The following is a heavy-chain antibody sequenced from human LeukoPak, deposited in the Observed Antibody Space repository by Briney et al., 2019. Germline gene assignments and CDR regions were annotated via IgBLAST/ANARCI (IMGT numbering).Heavy chain of an antibody. V-gene: IGHV4-31*03. Sequence: SETLSLTCTVSGGSISSSSYYWGWIRQHPGKGLEWIGYIYYSGSTYYNPSLKSRVTISVDTSKNQFSLKLSSVTAADTAVYYCARVGYCSGGSCYLYYYYYGMDVWGQGTTVTVSS. D-gene: IGHD2-15*01. CDR1: GGSISSSSYY. CDR2: IYYSGST. J-gene: IGHJ6*02. CDR3: ARVGYCSGGSCYLYYYYYGMDV.